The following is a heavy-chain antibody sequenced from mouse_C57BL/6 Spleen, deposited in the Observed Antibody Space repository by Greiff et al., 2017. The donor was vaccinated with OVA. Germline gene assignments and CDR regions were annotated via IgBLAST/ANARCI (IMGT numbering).Heavy chain of an antibody. CDR1: GYSFTSYY. CDR3: ARSYHYAMDY. CDR2: IYPGSGNT. V-gene: IGHV1-66*01. Sequence: VKLQESGPELVKPGASVKISCKASGYSFTSYYIHWVKQRPGQGLEWIGWIYPGSGNTKYNEKFKGKATLTADTSSSTAYMQLSSLTSEDSAVYYCARSYHYAMDYWGQGTSVTVSS. D-gene: IGHD2-12*01. J-gene: IGHJ4*01.